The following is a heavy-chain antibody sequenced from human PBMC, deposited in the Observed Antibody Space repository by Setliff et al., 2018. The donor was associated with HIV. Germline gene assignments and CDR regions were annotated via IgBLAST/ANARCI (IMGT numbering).Heavy chain of an antibody. V-gene: IGHV3-74*01. Sequence: PGESLKISCAASGFSFSNYWMHWVRQAPGKGLVWVSRMSFDGSTTNYTDSVKGRFTISRDNAKNAVYLQMNSLRAEDTAVYYCARGGASFAMPHEYWGQGALVTVSS. CDR2: MSFDGSTT. J-gene: IGHJ4*02. CDR1: GFSFSNYW. CDR3: ARGGASFAMPHEY. D-gene: IGHD2-2*01.